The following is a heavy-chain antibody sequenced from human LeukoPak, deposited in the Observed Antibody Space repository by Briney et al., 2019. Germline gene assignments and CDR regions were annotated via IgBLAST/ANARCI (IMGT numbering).Heavy chain of an antibody. D-gene: IGHD3-22*01. CDR3: AKCLGPTYYYVSSGFFDAFDI. CDR1: GFTFSSYA. V-gene: IGHV3-23*01. J-gene: IGHJ3*02. CDR2: ISGSGGST. Sequence: GGSLRLSCAASGFTFSSYAMSWVRQAPGKGLEWVSVISGSGGSTYYTDSVKGRFTISRDNPRNTLYLQMNSLRAEDTAVYYCAKCLGPTYYYVSSGFFDAFDIWGRGTLVTVSS.